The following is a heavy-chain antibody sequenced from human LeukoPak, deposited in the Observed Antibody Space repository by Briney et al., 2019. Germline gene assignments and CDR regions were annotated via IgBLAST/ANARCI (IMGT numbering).Heavy chain of an antibody. Sequence: PSETLSLTCTVSGGSISSSSYYWGWIRQPPGKGLEWIGSIYYSGSTYYNPSLKSRVTISVDTSKNQFSLKLSSVTAADTAVYYCARRHKLGIPLEGWYFDLWGRGTLVTVSS. J-gene: IGHJ2*01. CDR2: IYYSGST. CDR1: GGSISSSSYY. CDR3: ARRHKLGIPLEGWYFDL. D-gene: IGHD7-27*01. V-gene: IGHV4-39*01.